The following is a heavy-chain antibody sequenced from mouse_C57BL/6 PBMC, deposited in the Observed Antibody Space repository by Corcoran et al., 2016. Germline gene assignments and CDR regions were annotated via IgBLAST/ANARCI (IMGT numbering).Heavy chain of an antibody. CDR3: ARGDYGPY. D-gene: IGHD1-1*02. J-gene: IGHJ3*01. CDR1: GYTFTTYG. Sequence: QIQLVQSGPELKKPGETVKISCKASGYTFTTYGMSWVKQAPGKGLKWMGWINTYSGVPTYADDFKGRFAFSLETSASTAYLQINNLKNVDTATYFCARGDYGPYWGQGTLVTVSA. V-gene: IGHV9-3*01. CDR2: INTYSGVP.